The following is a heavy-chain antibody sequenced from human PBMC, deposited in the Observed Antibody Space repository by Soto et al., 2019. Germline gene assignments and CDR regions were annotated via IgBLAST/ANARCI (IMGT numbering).Heavy chain of an antibody. CDR2: IYYSVST. D-gene: IGHD2-2*01. J-gene: IGHJ4*02. CDR1: GGSISSYY. Sequence: SETLSLTCTVSGGSISSYYWSWIRQPPGKGLEWIGYIYYSVSTNYNPSHKSRFTISVDTSKNQFFLMLSSVTVADTSLYYCARALVVPAALDYWGQGTLVTVSS. V-gene: IGHV4-59*01. CDR3: ARALVVPAALDY.